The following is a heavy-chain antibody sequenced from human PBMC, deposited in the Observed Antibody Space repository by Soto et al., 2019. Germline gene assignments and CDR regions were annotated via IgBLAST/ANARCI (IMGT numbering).Heavy chain of an antibody. CDR1: GFTFNTYS. D-gene: IGHD4-17*01. V-gene: IGHV3-33*01. CDR3: ARAGGTTVTGLWHFDS. J-gene: IGHJ4*02. Sequence: GGSLRLSCEASGFTFNTYSMHWVRQPPGKGLEWLAAIWYDGTQKYYADSVKGRFIISRDNSKKTLYLEMSSLRAEDTAVYYCARAGGTTVTGLWHFDSWGQGTLVTVSS. CDR2: IWYDGTQK.